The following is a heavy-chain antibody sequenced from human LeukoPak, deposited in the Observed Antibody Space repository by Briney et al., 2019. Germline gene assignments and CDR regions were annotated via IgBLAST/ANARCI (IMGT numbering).Heavy chain of an antibody. CDR1: GFTFSSYS. Sequence: PGGSLRLSCAASGFTFSSYSMNWVRQAPGKGLEWVSYISSSSSTIYYADSVKGRFTISRDNAKNSLYLQMNSLRAEDTAVYYCARAKEAMITFGGVIVHRYYFDYWGQGTLVTVSS. D-gene: IGHD3-16*02. CDR2: ISSSSSTI. V-gene: IGHV3-48*01. J-gene: IGHJ4*02. CDR3: ARAKEAMITFGGVIVHRYYFDY.